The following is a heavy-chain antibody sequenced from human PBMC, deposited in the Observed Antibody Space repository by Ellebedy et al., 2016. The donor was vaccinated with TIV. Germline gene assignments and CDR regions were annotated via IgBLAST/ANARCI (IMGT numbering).Heavy chain of an antibody. CDR3: ARASGAYFDY. CDR2: INHSGST. Sequence: SETLSLXXAVYGGSFSGYYWSWIRQPPGKGLEWIGEINHSGSTNYNPSLKSRVTISVDTSKNQFSLKLSSVTAADTAVYYCARASGAYFDYWGQGTLVTVSS. V-gene: IGHV4-34*01. CDR1: GGSFSGYY. D-gene: IGHD6-6*01. J-gene: IGHJ4*02.